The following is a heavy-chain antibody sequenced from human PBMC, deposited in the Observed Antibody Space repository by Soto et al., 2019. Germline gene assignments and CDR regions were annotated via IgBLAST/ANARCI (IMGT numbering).Heavy chain of an antibody. Sequence: EVQLVESGGGLVKPGGSLRLSCAASGFTFSSYSMNWVRQAPGKGLEWVSSISSSSSYIYYADSVKGRFTISRDNAKNSLYLQMNSLRAEDTAVYYWARDVREDGYNTFDYWGQGTLVTVSS. V-gene: IGHV3-21*01. CDR1: GFTFSSYS. CDR3: ARDVREDGYNTFDY. J-gene: IGHJ4*02. D-gene: IGHD5-12*01. CDR2: ISSSSSYI.